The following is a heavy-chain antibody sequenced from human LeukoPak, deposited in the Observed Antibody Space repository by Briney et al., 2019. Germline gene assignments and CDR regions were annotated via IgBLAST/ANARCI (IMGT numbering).Heavy chain of an antibody. CDR1: GGSISSSSYY. V-gene: IGHV4-39*01. J-gene: IGHJ4*02. Sequence: SETLSLTCTASGGSISSSSYYWGWIRQPPGKGLEWIGSIYYRGSTYYNPSLKSRVTLSVDTSKNQFSLKLSSVTAADTAVYYCARRSYYYDSSGYSTFDYWGQGTLVTVSS. D-gene: IGHD3-22*01. CDR2: IYYRGST. CDR3: ARRSYYYDSSGYSTFDY.